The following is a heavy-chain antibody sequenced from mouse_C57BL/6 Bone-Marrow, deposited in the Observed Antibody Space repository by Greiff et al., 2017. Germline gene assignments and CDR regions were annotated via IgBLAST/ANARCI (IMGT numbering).Heavy chain of an antibody. J-gene: IGHJ1*03. CDR3: SRQVTTVLATKYFDV. CDR1: GFTFSSYT. CDR2: ISGGGGNT. Sequence: EVKLEESGGGLVKPGGSLKLSCAASGFTFSSYTMSWVRQTPEKRLQWVAAISGGGGNTYYPDSVKGRFTISRDNDKNILYLQMSSLRSDDTALYYCSRQVTTVLATKYFDVWGTGTTVTVAS. V-gene: IGHV5-9*01. D-gene: IGHD1-1*01.